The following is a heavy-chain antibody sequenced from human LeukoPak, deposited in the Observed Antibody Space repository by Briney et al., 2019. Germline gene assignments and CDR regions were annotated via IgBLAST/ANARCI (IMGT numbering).Heavy chain of an antibody. V-gene: IGHV3-15*01. CDR1: GFTFKNYG. D-gene: IGHD6-19*01. CDR3: TTDGLSSGWYGFHAFDI. CDR2: IKSKTDGGTT. Sequence: PGGSLRLSCAASGFTFKNYGMSWVRQAPGKGLEWVGRIKSKTDGGTTDYAAPVKGRFTISRDDSKNTLYLQMNSLKTEDTAVYYCTTDGLSSGWYGFHAFDIWGQGTMVTVSS. J-gene: IGHJ3*02.